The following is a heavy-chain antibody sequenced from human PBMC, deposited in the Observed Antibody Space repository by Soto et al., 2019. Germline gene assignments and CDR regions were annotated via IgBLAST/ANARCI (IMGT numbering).Heavy chain of an antibody. CDR3: ARAVDCSGGSCYSHIYYYYYGMDV. CDR2: ISSSSSYI. J-gene: IGHJ6*02. V-gene: IGHV3-21*01. CDR1: GFTFSSYS. D-gene: IGHD2-15*01. Sequence: EVQLVESGGGLVKPGGSLRLSCAATGFTFSSYSMNWVRQAPGKGLEWVSSISSSSSYIYYADSVKGRFTISRDNAKNSLYLQMNSLRAEDTAVYYCARAVDCSGGSCYSHIYYYYYGMDVWGPGTTVTVSS.